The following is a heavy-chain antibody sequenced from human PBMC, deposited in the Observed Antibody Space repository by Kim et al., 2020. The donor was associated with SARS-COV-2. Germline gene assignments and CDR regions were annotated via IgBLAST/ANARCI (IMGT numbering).Heavy chain of an antibody. J-gene: IGHJ5*02. V-gene: IGHV4-59*08. D-gene: IGHD2-2*01. CDR1: GGSISSYY. CDR2: IYYSGST. Sequence: SETLSLTCTVSGGSISSYYWSWIRQPPGKGLEWIGYIYYSGSTNYNPSLKSRVTISVDTSKNQFSLKLSSVTAADTAVYYCARLAVPAAAIPWFDPWGQGTLVTVSS. CDR3: ARLAVPAAAIPWFDP.